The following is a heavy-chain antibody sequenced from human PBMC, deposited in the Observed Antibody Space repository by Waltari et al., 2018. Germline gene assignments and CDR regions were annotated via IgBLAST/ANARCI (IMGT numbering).Heavy chain of an antibody. J-gene: IGHJ4*02. Sequence: EFHLVESGGDLVEPGGSLRLSCSGSGFTFEDNPMTWVRQPPGQGLEWVAAISSKGGSFFYSESVKGRFTVSRDNSKKIVYLQMSSLRVDDTATYYCAKDSVVAAWFEAWGQGTSVTVSA. CDR3: AKDSVVAAWFEA. D-gene: IGHD2-15*01. CDR2: ISSKGGSF. V-gene: IGHV3-23*04. CDR1: GFTFEDNP.